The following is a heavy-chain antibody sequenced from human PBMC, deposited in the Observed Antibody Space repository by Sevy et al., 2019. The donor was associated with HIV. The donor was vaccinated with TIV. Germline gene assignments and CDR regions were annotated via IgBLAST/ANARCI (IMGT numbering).Heavy chain of an antibody. CDR2: IFSDDDT. D-gene: IGHD3-10*01. V-gene: IGHV2-5*02. CDR3: AHRRSRGIIITGFDY. J-gene: IGHJ4*01. Sequence: SGPTLVKPTETLTLTCTFSGFSFTSSGVGVGWIRQSPGKAPEWLAVIFSDDDTRYSPSLKNRLTITRDTSKDQVVLTRTNLDTVETSTYYCAHRRSRGIIITGFDYWGHGTMVTVSS. CDR1: GFSFTSSGVG.